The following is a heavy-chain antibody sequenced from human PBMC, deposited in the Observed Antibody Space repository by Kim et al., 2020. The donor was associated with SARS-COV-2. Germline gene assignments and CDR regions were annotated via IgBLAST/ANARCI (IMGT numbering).Heavy chain of an antibody. J-gene: IGHJ6*02. V-gene: IGHV1-46*01. Sequence: YEQKFQGRVTMTRDTSTSTVYMEPSSMRSEDTAVYYCARGGITRYYGMDVWGQGTTVTVSS. CDR3: ARGGITRYYGMDV. D-gene: IGHD3-10*01.